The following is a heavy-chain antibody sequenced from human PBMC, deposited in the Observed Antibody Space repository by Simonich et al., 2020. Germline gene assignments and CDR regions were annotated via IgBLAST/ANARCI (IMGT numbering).Heavy chain of an antibody. CDR2: ISWNSGSL. CDR1: GFTFDDYA. CDR3: AKDIAAAGAEYFQH. J-gene: IGHJ1*01. V-gene: IGHV3-9*01. Sequence: EVQLVESGGGLLQPGRSLRLSCAASGFTFDDYAMHWVRKDPGKGLEWVSGISWNSGSLGYADSVKGRFTISRDNAKNSLYLQMNSLRAEDTALYYCAKDIAAAGAEYFQHWGQGTLVTVSS. D-gene: IGHD6-13*01.